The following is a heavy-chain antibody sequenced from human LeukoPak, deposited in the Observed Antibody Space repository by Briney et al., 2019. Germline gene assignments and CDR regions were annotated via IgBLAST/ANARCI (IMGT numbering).Heavy chain of an antibody. J-gene: IGHJ4*02. CDR2: INPSGGST. D-gene: IGHD4-23*01. V-gene: IGHV1-46*01. Sequence: ASVKVSCKASGYTFTTYYMHWVRQAPGQGLEWLGIINPSGGSTSYAQKFQGRVTMTRDTSTSTVYMELSSLRSDDTAVYYCARDGETTVVTLRYFDYWGQGTLVTVSS. CDR1: GYTFTTYY. CDR3: ARDGETTVVTLRYFDY.